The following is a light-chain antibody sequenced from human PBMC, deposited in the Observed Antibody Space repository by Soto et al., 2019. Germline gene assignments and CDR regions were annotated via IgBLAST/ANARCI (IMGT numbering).Light chain of an antibody. V-gene: IGKV1-39*01. CDR2: AAY. CDR3: QQSYSTPYT. J-gene: IGKJ2*01. CDR1: QSISSY. Sequence: DIQMTQSPSSLSASVGDRVTITCRASQSISSYVNWYQQKPGKAPKLLIYAAYSLQSGVPSRFSGSASGTDFTLIISTLQPEDFATYYCQQSYSTPYTFGQGTKLEIK.